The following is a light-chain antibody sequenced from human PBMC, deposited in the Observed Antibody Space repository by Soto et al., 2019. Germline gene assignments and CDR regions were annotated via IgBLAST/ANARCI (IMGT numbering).Light chain of an antibody. CDR1: QSVGSY. J-gene: IGKJ4*01. CDR3: QQRTDWSST. Sequence: EIVLTQSPATLSLSPGDRATISCRASQSVGSYLGWYQQRPGQAPRLLIYDASNRATGIPARFSGSGSGTDFTLTISSLEPEDFAVYYCQQRTDWSSTFGGGTKVEIK. CDR2: DAS. V-gene: IGKV3-11*01.